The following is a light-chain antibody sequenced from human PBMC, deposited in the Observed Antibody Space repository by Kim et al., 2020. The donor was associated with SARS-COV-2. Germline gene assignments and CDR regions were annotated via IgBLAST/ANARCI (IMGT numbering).Light chain of an antibody. Sequence: FPGETATLSCRASQSVAGDYFAWYQQKPGQAPWLLIFDASTRATGISDRFSGSGSGTDFSLTISRLEPEDFAVYYCQQYGTSPCTFGQGTKLEI. V-gene: IGKV3-20*01. J-gene: IGKJ2*02. CDR2: DAS. CDR1: QSVAGDY. CDR3: QQYGTSPCT.